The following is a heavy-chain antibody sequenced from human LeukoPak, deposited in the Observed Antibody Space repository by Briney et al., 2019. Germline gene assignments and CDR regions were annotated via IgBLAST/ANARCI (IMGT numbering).Heavy chain of an antibody. J-gene: IGHJ3*01. Sequence: GGSLRLSCAASGFTFRSYVMSWVRQAPGKGLEWVSGIRGSGDSTFNADSVKGRFTISRDNSKNTLYLQMNSLRAEDTAVYYCAKEYYDDNDHDAFDVWGQGTMVTVSS. D-gene: IGHD3-22*01. CDR3: AKEYYDDNDHDAFDV. CDR1: GFTFRSYV. CDR2: IRGSGDST. V-gene: IGHV3-23*01.